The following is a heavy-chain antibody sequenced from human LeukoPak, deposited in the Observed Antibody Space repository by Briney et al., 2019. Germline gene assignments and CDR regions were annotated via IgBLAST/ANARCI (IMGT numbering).Heavy chain of an antibody. Sequence: PGGSLRLSCAASGFTFDDYGMSWVRQAPGKGLEWVSGINWNGGSTGYADSVKGRFTISRDNAKNSLYLQMNSLRAEDTALYYCARDEPYSSGWYGRYWGQGTLVTVSS. CDR3: ARDEPYSSGWYGRY. J-gene: IGHJ4*02. CDR1: GFTFDDYG. CDR2: INWNGGST. V-gene: IGHV3-20*04. D-gene: IGHD6-19*01.